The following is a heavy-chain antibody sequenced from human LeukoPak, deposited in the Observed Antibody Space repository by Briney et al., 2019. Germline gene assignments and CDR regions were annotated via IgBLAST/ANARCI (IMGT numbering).Heavy chain of an antibody. CDR1: GFTFSSYS. J-gene: IGHJ6*02. Sequence: GGSLRLSCAASGFTFSSYSMNWVRQAPGKGLEWVSSISSSSSYIYYADSVKGRFTITRDNAKNSLYLQMNSLRAEDTAVYYCARYGDYVGMDVWGQGTTVTVSS. D-gene: IGHD4-17*01. CDR3: ARYGDYVGMDV. V-gene: IGHV3-21*01. CDR2: ISSSSSYI.